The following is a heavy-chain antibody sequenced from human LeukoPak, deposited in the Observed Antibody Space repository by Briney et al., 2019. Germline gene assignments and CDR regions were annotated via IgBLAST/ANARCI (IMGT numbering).Heavy chain of an antibody. CDR2: INPSGGST. D-gene: IGHD2-2*01. CDR3: ARELVPAATRDSYYYYYGMDV. Sequence: ASAKVSCKASGYTFTSYYMHWVRQAPGQGLEWMGIINPSGGSTSYAQKFQGRVTMTRDTSTSTVYMELSSLRSEDTAVYYCARELVPAATRDSYYYYYGMDVWGQGTTVTVSS. CDR1: GYTFTSYY. V-gene: IGHV1-46*01. J-gene: IGHJ6*02.